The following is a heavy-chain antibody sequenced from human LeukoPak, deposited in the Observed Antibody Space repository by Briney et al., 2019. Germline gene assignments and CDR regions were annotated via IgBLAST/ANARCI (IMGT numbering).Heavy chain of an antibody. Sequence: ASVKVSCKASGYTFRGNYIHWLRQAPGQGLEWMGWIDANNGDTKSAQKFQGRVTVSRDTSISTAYMDLSSLSPDDAAVYYCARDPSSVTLYFFDYWGQGTLVTASS. J-gene: IGHJ4*02. CDR1: GYTFRGNY. CDR2: IDANNGDT. D-gene: IGHD4-11*01. CDR3: ARDPSSVTLYFFDY. V-gene: IGHV1-2*02.